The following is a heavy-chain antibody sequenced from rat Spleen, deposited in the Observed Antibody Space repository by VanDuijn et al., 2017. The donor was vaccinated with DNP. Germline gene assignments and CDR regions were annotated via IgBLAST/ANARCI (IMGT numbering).Heavy chain of an antibody. Sequence: EVQLVESGGDLVQPGRSLKLSCVASGFTFSYYWMAWVRQVPGKGLEWIASITSGSGTTSYPDSVKGRFTISRDNAKNTLYLQMNSLRSEDTATYYCARGSGTYYWYFDFWGPGTMVTVSS. CDR3: ARGSGTYYWYFDF. V-gene: IGHV5-31*01. J-gene: IGHJ1*01. CDR2: ITSGSGTT. CDR1: GFTFSYYW. D-gene: IGHD5-1*01.